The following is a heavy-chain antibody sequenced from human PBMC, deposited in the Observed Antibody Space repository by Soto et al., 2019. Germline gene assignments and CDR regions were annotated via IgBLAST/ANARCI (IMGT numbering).Heavy chain of an antibody. D-gene: IGHD5-12*01. CDR2: IIPAGTST. CDR3: ARGLDGGHDGFAN. V-gene: IGHV3-74*01. CDR1: GFTFSSYW. J-gene: IGHJ4*02. Sequence: EVQVVEAGGDLVQPGGSLRLSCAASGFTFSSYWMHWVRQAPGKGLVWVSRIIPAGTSTYYADSVKGRFTISRDNSKNTVYLQMNSLTAEDTAVYDCARGLDGGHDGFANWGQGTLVTVSS.